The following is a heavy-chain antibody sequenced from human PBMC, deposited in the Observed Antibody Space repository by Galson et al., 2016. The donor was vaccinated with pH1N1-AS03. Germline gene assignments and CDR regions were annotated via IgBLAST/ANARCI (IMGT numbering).Heavy chain of an antibody. J-gene: IGHJ4*02. CDR3: ARDLRSDFGNNFVAGGQFGRY. CDR1: GYTFTNFG. Sequence: SVKVSCKASGYTFTNFGVIWVRQAPGQGLEWVGWISAYSGNTNYAQSLQGRVSMTTDPSTNTVYMELTRLTSDDTAIYYCARDLRSDFGNNFVAGGQFGRYRGQGTLVTVST. CDR2: ISAYSGNT. D-gene: IGHD4/OR15-4a*01. V-gene: IGHV1-18*01.